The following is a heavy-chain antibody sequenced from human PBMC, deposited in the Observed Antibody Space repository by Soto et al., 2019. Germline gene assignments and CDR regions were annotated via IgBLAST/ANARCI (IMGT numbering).Heavy chain of an antibody. CDR1: GGSISSGGYS. CDR2: IYHSGST. J-gene: IGHJ4*02. V-gene: IGHV4-30-2*01. CDR3: ARVPSH. Sequence: QLQLQESGSRLVKPSQTLSLTCAVSGGSISSGGYSWSWIRQPPGKGLEWIGYIYHSGSTCYIPSLKGRVTISVDRSTNQFSLKLSSVTVADTAVYYFARVPSHWGQGSLVSVSS.